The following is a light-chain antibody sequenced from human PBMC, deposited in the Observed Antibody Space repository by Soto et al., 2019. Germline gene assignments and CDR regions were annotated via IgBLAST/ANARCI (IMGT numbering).Light chain of an antibody. J-gene: IGKJ1*01. CDR3: QQYNSYWT. CDR2: DAS. CDR1: QSISSW. Sequence: DIQMTQSPSTLSASVGDRVTITCRASQSISSWLAWYQQKPGNAPKLLIYDASSLESGVPSRFSGSGSGTEFTLTISSLQPDDFATYYCQQYNSYWTFGQGTKVDI. V-gene: IGKV1-5*01.